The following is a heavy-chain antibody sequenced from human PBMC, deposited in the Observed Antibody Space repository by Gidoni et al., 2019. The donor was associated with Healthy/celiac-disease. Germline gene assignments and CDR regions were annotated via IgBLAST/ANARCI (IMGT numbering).Heavy chain of an antibody. D-gene: IGHD2-8*01. Sequence: QVQLQESGPGLVKPSETLSLTCTVSGGSISSYYWSWIRQPPGKGLEWIGYIYYSGSTNYNPSLKSRVTISVDTSKNQFSLKLSSVTAADTAVYYCARDFDTYVFDYWGQGTLVTVSS. J-gene: IGHJ4*02. V-gene: IGHV4-59*01. CDR1: GGSISSYY. CDR2: IYYSGST. CDR3: ARDFDTYVFDY.